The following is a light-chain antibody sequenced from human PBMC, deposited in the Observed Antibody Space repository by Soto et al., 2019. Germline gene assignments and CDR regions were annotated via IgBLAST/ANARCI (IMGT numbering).Light chain of an antibody. J-gene: IGKJ3*01. Sequence: EMVLTQSPATLSLSPGGRATLSCRASQSISSSLAWYKHKPGQAPRLLISDASKRATGIPARFSGSGSGTDFSLTISSLETEDFAVYFCQHRKDGPEFTCGPGTKVDI. CDR2: DAS. V-gene: IGKV3-11*01. CDR1: QSISSS. CDR3: QHRKDGPEFT.